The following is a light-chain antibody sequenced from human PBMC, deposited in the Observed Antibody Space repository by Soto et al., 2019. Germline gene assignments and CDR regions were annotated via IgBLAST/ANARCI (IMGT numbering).Light chain of an antibody. CDR3: AAWDDRLNGWV. J-gene: IGLJ3*02. Sequence: QSVLTQAPSVSAVPRQRVTISCSGSSSNIGNNAVNWYQQLPGKTPKLLIYYDDLLPSGVSDRFSGSRSGTSASLAISGLLSEDEAEYYCAAWDDRLNGWVFGGGTKLTVL. CDR2: YDD. V-gene: IGLV1-36*01. CDR1: SSNIGNNA.